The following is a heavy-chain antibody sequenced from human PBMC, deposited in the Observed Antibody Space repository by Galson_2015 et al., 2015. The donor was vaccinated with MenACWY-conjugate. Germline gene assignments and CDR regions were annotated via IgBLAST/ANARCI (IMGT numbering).Heavy chain of an antibody. Sequence: SLRLSCAASGFTFSSYSKNWVRQAPGKGLEWVSYISSSSSTIYYADSVKGRLTISRDNAKNSVYLQMNSLRAEDTAVYHCVRHSGIAGTGTRRMDVWGQGTTVTVSS. CDR3: VRHSGIAGTGTRRMDV. V-gene: IGHV3-48*04. J-gene: IGHJ6*02. CDR1: GFTFSSYS. CDR2: ISSSSSTI. D-gene: IGHD6-13*01.